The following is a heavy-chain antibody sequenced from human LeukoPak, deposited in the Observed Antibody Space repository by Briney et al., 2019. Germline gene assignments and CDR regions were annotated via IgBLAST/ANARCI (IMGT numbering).Heavy chain of an antibody. D-gene: IGHD6-19*01. CDR2: IYYGGST. CDR1: GGSISSYY. Sequence: SETLSLTCTVSGGSISSYYWSWIRQPPGKGLEWIGYIYYGGSTNYNPSLKSRVTISVDTPKNQFSLKLKSVTAADTAVYYCATSFRSGWGFDSWGQGILVAVSS. CDR3: ATSFRSGWGFDS. J-gene: IGHJ4*02. V-gene: IGHV4-59*01.